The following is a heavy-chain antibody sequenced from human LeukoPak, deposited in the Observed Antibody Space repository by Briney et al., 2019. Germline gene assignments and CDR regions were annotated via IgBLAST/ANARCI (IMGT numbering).Heavy chain of an antibody. CDR2: INHSGST. D-gene: IGHD6-19*01. CDR3: ARGIDRVAGTYYFDY. J-gene: IGHJ4*02. CDR1: GGSFSGYY. V-gene: IGHV4-34*01. Sequence: PSETLSLTCAVYGGSFSGYYWSWIRQPPGKGLEWIGEINHSGSTNYNPSLKSRVTISVDTSKNQFSLKLSSVTAADTAVYYCARGIDRVAGTYYFDYWGQGTLVTVSS.